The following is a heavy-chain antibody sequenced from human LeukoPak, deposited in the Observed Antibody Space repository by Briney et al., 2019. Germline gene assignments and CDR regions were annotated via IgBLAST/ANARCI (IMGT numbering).Heavy chain of an antibody. J-gene: IGHJ6*03. Sequence: ASVKVSCKASGYTFTSYDINWVRQATGQGLEWMGWMNPNSGNTGYAQKFQGRVTITRNTSISTAYMELSSLRSEDTAVYYCARGLRKRVVIRGYYYYYMDVWGKGTTVTVSS. CDR1: GYTFTSYD. D-gene: IGHD3-22*01. V-gene: IGHV1-8*03. CDR2: MNPNSGNT. CDR3: ARGLRKRVVIRGYYYYYMDV.